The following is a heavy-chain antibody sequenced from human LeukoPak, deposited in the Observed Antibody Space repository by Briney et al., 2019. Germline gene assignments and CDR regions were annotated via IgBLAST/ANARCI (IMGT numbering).Heavy chain of an antibody. Sequence: GSSVKVSCKASGGTFSSYAISWVRPAPGQGLEWMGRIIPILGIANYAQKFQGRVTITADKSTSTAYMELSSLRSEDTAVYYCARVAGWPRHNWFDPWGQGTLVTVSS. CDR3: ARVAGWPRHNWFDP. D-gene: IGHD6-19*01. J-gene: IGHJ5*02. V-gene: IGHV1-69*04. CDR2: IIPILGIA. CDR1: GGTFSSYA.